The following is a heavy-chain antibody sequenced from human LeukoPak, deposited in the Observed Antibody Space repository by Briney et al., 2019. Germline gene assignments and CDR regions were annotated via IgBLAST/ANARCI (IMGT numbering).Heavy chain of an antibody. CDR2: IYSGGST. V-gene: IGHV3-66*02. CDR1: GFTVSSNY. Sequence: GGSLRLSCAASGFTVSSNYMSWVRQAPGKGLKGVSVIYSGGSTYYADSVKGRFTISRDNSKNTLYLQMNSLRAEDTAVYYCARDRYNWNGCFDYWGQGTLVTVSS. D-gene: IGHD1-20*01. CDR3: ARDRYNWNGCFDY. J-gene: IGHJ4*02.